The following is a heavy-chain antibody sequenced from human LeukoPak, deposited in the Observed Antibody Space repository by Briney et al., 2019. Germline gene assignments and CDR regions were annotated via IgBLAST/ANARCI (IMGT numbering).Heavy chain of an antibody. D-gene: IGHD1-14*01. CDR1: DGSISSSNYY. CDR3: ARLNKPGWFDP. J-gene: IGHJ5*02. V-gene: IGHV4-39*01. CDR2: IFYTGNT. Sequence: SETLSLTCTVSDGSISSSNYYWAWIRQPPGKGLEWIANIFYTGNTYYNPSLKSRVTISIDTSKNQFSLRLNSVTATDTAVYYCARLNKPGWFDPWGQGTLVTVSS.